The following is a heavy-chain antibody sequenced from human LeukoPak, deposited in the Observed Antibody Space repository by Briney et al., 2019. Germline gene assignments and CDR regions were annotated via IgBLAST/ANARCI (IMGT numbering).Heavy chain of an antibody. J-gene: IGHJ3*02. D-gene: IGHD3-3*01. CDR1: GGTFSSYA. V-gene: IGHV1-69*13. Sequence: SVKVSCKASGGTFSSYAISWVRQAPGQGLEWMGGIIPIFGTANYAQKFQGRVTITADESTSTAYMELSSLRSEDTAVYYCARRLNSLWGDYSPDAFDIWGQGTMVTVSS. CDR3: ARRLNSLWGDYSPDAFDI. CDR2: IIPIFGTA.